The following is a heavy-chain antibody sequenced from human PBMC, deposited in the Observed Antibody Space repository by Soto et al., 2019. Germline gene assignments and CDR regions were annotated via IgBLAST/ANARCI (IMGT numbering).Heavy chain of an antibody. CDR1: GVTVSSNY. CDR2: IYSGGST. Sequence: EVQLVESGGGLVQPGGSLRLSCAASGVTVSSNYMSWVRQAPGKGLEWVSVIYSGGSTYYADSVNGRFTISRDNSKNTLYLQMKSLRAEDTPVYYCARHGYNYGGGYFDYWGQGTLVTVSS. CDR3: ARHGYNYGGGYFDY. V-gene: IGHV3-66*04. J-gene: IGHJ4*02. D-gene: IGHD5-18*01.